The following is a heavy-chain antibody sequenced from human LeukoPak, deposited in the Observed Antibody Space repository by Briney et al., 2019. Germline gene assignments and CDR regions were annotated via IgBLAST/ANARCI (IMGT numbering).Heavy chain of an antibody. CDR2: IYSGGST. Sequence: GGSLRLSCAASGFTVSSNYMSWVRQAPGKGLEWVSVIYSGGSTYYADSVKGRFTISRDNSKNTLYLQMNSLRAEDTAVYYCARDGGNSGYDLFDYWGQGTLVTVSS. CDR1: GFTVSSNY. CDR3: ARDGGNSGYDLFDY. V-gene: IGHV3-53*01. J-gene: IGHJ4*02. D-gene: IGHD5-12*01.